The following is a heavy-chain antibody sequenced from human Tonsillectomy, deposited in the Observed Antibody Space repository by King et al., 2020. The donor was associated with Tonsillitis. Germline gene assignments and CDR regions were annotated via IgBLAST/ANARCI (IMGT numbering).Heavy chain of an antibody. V-gene: IGHV5-51*01. CDR1: GYRFTNYW. Sequence: VQLVESGAEVKKPGESLKISCEGSGYRFTNYWIGWVRQMPGKGLEWMGIIYPGDSDTRYSPSFQGQVTISADKSISTAYLQWSSLKASDTAMYYCARGLIGRYFDTKNWFDSWGQGTLVTVSS. CDR2: IYPGDSDT. D-gene: IGHD3-9*01. J-gene: IGHJ5*01. CDR3: ARGLIGRYFDTKNWFDS.